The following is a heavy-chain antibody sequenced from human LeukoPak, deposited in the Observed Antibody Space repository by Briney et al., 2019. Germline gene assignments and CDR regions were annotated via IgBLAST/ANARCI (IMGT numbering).Heavy chain of an antibody. CDR2: ISSNGGST. J-gene: IGHJ5*02. D-gene: IGHD1-7*01. Sequence: GGSLRLSCAASGFTFSSYAMRWVRQAPGKGLEYVSAISSNGGSTYYANSVKGRFTISRDNSKNTLYLQMGSLRAEDMAVYYCARVTGTTSRWFDPWGQGTLVTVSS. V-gene: IGHV3-64*01. CDR3: ARVTGTTSRWFDP. CDR1: GFTFSSYA.